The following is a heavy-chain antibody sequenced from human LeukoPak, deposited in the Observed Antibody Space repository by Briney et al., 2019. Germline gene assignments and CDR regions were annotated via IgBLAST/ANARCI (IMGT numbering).Heavy chain of an antibody. CDR2: ISYDGSNK. J-gene: IGHJ4*02. V-gene: IGHV3-30*18. CDR3: AKDPGQWLGPLY. Sequence: GGSLRLSCAASGFTFSSYGMHWVRQAPGKGLEWVAVISYDGSNKYYADSVKGRFTISRDNSKNTLYLQMNGLRAEDTAVYYCAKDPGQWLGPLYWGQGTLVTVSS. CDR1: GFTFSSYG. D-gene: IGHD6-19*01.